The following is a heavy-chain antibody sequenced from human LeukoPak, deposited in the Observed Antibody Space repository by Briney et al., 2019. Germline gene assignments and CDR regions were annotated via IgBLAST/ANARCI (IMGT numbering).Heavy chain of an antibody. CDR3: ARYVSSAQIDY. V-gene: IGHV3-53*01. D-gene: IGHD6-19*01. CDR2: IYSGGST. CDR1: GFTFSSYA. Sequence: PGGSLRLSCAASGFTFSSYAMSWVRQAPGKGLEWVSVIYSGGSTYYADSVKGRFTISRDNSKNTLYLQMNSLRAEDTAVYYCARYVSSAQIDYWGQGTLVTVSS. J-gene: IGHJ4*02.